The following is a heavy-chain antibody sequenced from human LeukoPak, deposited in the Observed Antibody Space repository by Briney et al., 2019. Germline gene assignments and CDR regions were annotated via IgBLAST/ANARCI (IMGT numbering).Heavy chain of an antibody. V-gene: IGHV4-39*01. CDR1: GGSVSSSSYY. CDR3: TAGSSDYFDF. J-gene: IGHJ4*02. CDR2: IYYSGST. Sequence: SETLSLTCTVSGGSVSSSSYYWGWIRQPPGKGLEWIGSIYYSGSTYYNPSLKSRVTISVDTSKNQFSLNLSSVTAADTAVYYCTAGSSDYFDFWGQGTLVTVSS. D-gene: IGHD6-6*01.